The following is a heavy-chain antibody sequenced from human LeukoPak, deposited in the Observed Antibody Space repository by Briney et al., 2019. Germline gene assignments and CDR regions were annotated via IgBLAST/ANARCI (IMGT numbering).Heavy chain of an antibody. CDR3: ARDYGGNSGFDP. Sequence: PSETLSLTCTVSGGSISGSSYFWGWIRQPPGKGLEWIGSIYYSGSTYYNPSLKSRVTISVDTSKNQFSLKLSSVTAADTAVYYCARDYGGNSGFDPWGQGTLVTVSS. D-gene: IGHD4-23*01. CDR1: GGSISGSSYF. J-gene: IGHJ5*02. V-gene: IGHV4-39*02. CDR2: IYYSGST.